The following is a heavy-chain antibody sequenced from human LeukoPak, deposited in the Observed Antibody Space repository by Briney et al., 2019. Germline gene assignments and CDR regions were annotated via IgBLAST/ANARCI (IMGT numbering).Heavy chain of an antibody. CDR3: ARALRWGSDY. Sequence: PGGSLRLSCAASGFTFSSYWMSWVRQAPGKGLEWVSYITVSSSTICYADSVKGRFTISRDNAKNSLYLQMNSLRAEDTAVYYCARALRWGSDYWGQGTLVTVSS. V-gene: IGHV3-48*04. CDR1: GFTFSSYW. CDR2: ITVSSSTI. J-gene: IGHJ4*02. D-gene: IGHD7-27*01.